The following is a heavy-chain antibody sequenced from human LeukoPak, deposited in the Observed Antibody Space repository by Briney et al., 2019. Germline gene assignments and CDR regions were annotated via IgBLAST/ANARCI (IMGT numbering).Heavy chain of an antibody. Sequence: SETLSLTCTVSGGSISSYYWSWIRQPPGKGLEWIGYIYYSGSTNYNSSFKSRVTISIDTSKNQFSLRLSSVTAADTAVYYCARAPNWKHFDYWGQGTLVTVSS. V-gene: IGHV4-59*12. D-gene: IGHD1-1*01. CDR2: IYYSGST. CDR3: ARAPNWKHFDY. J-gene: IGHJ4*02. CDR1: GGSISSYY.